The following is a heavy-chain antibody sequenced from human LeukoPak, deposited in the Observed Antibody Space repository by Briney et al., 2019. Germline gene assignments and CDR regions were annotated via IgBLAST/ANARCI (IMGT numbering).Heavy chain of an antibody. Sequence: ASVKVSCKASGYTFTGYYIHWVRQAPGQGLEWMGWINPNSGGRNYAQKFQGRVTMTRDTSTTYMELSRLTSDDTAVYYCARAYSGHEAFDYWGQGTLVTVSS. V-gene: IGHV1-2*02. D-gene: IGHD5-12*01. CDR3: ARAYSGHEAFDY. CDR2: INPNSGGR. J-gene: IGHJ4*02. CDR1: GYTFTGYY.